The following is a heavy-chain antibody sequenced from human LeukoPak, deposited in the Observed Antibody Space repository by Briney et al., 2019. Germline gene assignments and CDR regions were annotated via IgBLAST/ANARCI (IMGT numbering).Heavy chain of an antibody. CDR3: ARDGDYGDDNYYYYYGMDV. V-gene: IGHV3-48*04. CDR1: GFTFSSYS. Sequence: SGGSLRLSCAASGFTFSSYSMNWVRQAPGKGLEWVSYISSSSSTIYYADSVKGRFTISRDNAKNSLYLQMNSLRAEDTAVYYCARDGDYGDDNYYYYYGMDVWGQGTTVTVSS. CDR2: ISSSSSTI. D-gene: IGHD4-17*01. J-gene: IGHJ6*02.